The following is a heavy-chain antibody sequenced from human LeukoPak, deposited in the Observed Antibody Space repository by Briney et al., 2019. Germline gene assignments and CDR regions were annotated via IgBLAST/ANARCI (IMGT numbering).Heavy chain of an antibody. CDR1: CGSISNGGYY. D-gene: IGHD1-26*01. V-gene: IGHV4-61*02. CDR3: ARDGDSGSYFDN. Sequence: SQTLSLTCTVSCGSISNGGYYWSWIRQPAGKGLEWIGRIYSSGSTNYTPSLKSPVTTSVDTTKKQFSLKLSSVTAADTAVYYCARDGDSGSYFDNWGQGTLVTVSS. CDR2: IYSSGST. J-gene: IGHJ4*02.